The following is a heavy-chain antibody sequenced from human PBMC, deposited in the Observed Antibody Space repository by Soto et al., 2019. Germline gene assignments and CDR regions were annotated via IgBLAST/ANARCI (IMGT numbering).Heavy chain of an antibody. CDR2: IYYSGST. D-gene: IGHD3-10*01. J-gene: IGHJ6*02. CDR3: AREAYYYGSGPDPSEDV. CDR1: GGSISSYY. V-gene: IGHV4-59*01. Sequence: SETLSLSCTVSGGSISSYYWSWIRQPPGKGLEWIGYIYYSGSTNYNPSLKSRVTISVDTSKNQFSLKLSSVTAADTAVYYCAREAYYYGSGPDPSEDVWGQGTTVTVSS.